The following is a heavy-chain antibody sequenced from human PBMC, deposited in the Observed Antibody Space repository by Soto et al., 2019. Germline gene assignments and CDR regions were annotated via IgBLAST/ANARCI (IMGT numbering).Heavy chain of an antibody. Sequence: EVQLVESGGGLVQPGGSLRLSCAASGFTFSSYEMNWVRQAPGKGLEWVSYISSSGSTIYYADSVKGRFTISRDNATNSLYLQMNSLRAEDTAVYYCARDYWEHMITFGGVIFSPSYGMDVWGRGTTVTVSS. D-gene: IGHD3-16*02. CDR3: ARDYWEHMITFGGVIFSPSYGMDV. CDR1: GFTFSSYE. V-gene: IGHV3-48*03. CDR2: ISSSGSTI. J-gene: IGHJ6*02.